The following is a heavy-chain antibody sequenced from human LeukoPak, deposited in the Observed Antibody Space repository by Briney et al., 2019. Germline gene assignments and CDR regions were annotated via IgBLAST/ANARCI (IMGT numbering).Heavy chain of an antibody. V-gene: IGHV1-18*01. Sequence: ASVKASCKASGYTFTSYGISWVRQAPGQGLEWMGWISAYNGNTNYAQKLQGRVTMTTDTSTSTAYMELRSLRSDDTAVYYCAREWEEYSSSSPDYYYYMDVWGKGTTVTVSS. CDR3: AREWEEYSSSSPDYYYYMDV. D-gene: IGHD6-6*01. CDR2: ISAYNGNT. J-gene: IGHJ6*03. CDR1: GYTFTSYG.